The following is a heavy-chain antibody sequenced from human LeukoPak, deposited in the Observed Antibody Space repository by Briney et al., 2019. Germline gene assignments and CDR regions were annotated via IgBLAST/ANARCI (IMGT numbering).Heavy chain of an antibody. J-gene: IGHJ4*02. CDR2: IYTSGTT. Sequence: SETLSLTCTVSGGSISSGGYYWSWIRQPAGKGLEWIGRIYTSGTTNYNPSLKSRVTISLDTSKNQLSLKLSSVTAADTALYYCARATYYYDSRGYLLDYWGQGTRVTVSS. V-gene: IGHV4-61*02. CDR3: ARATYYYDSRGYLLDY. D-gene: IGHD3-22*01. CDR1: GGSISSGGYY.